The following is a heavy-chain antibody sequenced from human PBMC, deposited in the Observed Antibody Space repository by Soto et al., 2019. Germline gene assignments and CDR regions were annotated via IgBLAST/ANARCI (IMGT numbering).Heavy chain of an antibody. CDR3: VKGAVTSISAYFDY. CDR2: ISWNSGNI. D-gene: IGHD5-12*01. J-gene: IGHJ4*02. V-gene: IGHV3-9*01. CDR1: GFTFGDYA. Sequence: EVQLVESGGGLVQPGRSLRLSCAASGFTFGDYAMHWVRQVPGKGLEWVSSISWNSGNIVYADSVKGRFTISRDSANNSLYLQMNSLITEDTALYYCVKGAVTSISAYFDYWGQGTLVTVSS.